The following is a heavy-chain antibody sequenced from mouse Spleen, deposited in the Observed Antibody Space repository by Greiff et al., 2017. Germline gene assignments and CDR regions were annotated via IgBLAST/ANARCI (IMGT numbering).Heavy chain of an antibody. J-gene: IGHJ2*01. D-gene: IGHD2-4*01. V-gene: IGHV14-3*02. CDR3: SRSGDYGYFDY. Sequence: VQLQQSGAELVKPGASVKLSCTASGYNFTDSYMHWVKQRPEQGLEWIGRIDPANGNTKYDQKFQGKATITADTSSNTAYMQLSSLTSEDAAVYYYSRSGDYGYFDYWGQGTTLTVSS. CDR1: GYNFTDSY. CDR2: IDPANGNT.